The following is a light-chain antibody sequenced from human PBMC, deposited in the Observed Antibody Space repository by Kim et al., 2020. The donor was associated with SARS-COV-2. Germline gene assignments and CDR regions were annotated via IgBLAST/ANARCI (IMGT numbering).Light chain of an antibody. J-gene: IGKJ2*01. V-gene: IGKV1-39*01. CDR2: AAS. CDR3: RQGYSTPYI. Sequence: DIQMTQPPSSLSASAGDRVTITCRASQSLSSYLNWYQQKPGRAPELLISAASSLQSGVPTRFSGSGSGTDFTLTISSLQPEDFATYYCRQGYSTPYIFGQGTEREI. CDR1: QSLSSY.